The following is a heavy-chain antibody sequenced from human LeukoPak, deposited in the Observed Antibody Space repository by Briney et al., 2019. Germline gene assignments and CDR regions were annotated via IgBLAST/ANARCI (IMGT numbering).Heavy chain of an antibody. J-gene: IGHJ1*01. V-gene: IGHV3-49*04. D-gene: IGHD6-19*01. CDR2: IRSKAYGGTT. CDR1: GFTFGDYA. CDR3: TTWLYSSGWGEYFQH. Sequence: PGRSLRLSCTGSGFTFGDYAMSWVRQAPGKGLEWVGFIRSKAYGGTTEYAASVKGRFTISRDDSKSIAYLQMNSLKTEDTAVYYCTTWLYSSGWGEYFQHWGQGTLVTVSS.